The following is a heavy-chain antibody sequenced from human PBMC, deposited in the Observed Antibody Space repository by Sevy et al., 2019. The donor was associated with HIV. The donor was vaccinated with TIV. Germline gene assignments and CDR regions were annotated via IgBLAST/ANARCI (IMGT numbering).Heavy chain of an antibody. J-gene: IGHJ2*01. CDR3: VRAKDYGEPPHSFFDL. Sequence: ASVKVSCKASGYTFINYDLNWVRQASGQGLEWLGWMNPSSGITGYSQKFQGRVTITRNSSIRTAYMELTSLRSEDTAIYYCVRAKDYGEPPHSFFDLWGRGTLVTVS. CDR2: MNPSSGIT. D-gene: IGHD4-17*01. CDR1: GYTFINYD. V-gene: IGHV1-8*02.